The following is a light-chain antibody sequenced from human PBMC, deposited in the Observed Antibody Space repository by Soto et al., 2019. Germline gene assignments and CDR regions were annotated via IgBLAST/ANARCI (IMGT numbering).Light chain of an antibody. CDR2: SAI. CDR1: QSVSTY. Sequence: DIQLTQSPPSMSASVGDTITITCRASQSVSTYLNWYQQQPGKAPSLLIYSAISLQSGVPSRISGSGSGTDFTLTISSLQPEDFATYYCQQTYSTPPTFGQGTKVDI. CDR3: QQTYSTPPT. J-gene: IGKJ1*01. V-gene: IGKV1-39*01.